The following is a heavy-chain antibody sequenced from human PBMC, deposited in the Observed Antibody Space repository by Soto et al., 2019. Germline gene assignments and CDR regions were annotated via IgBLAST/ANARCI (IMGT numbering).Heavy chain of an antibody. CDR1: GYTLTAYY. D-gene: IGHD1-1*01. V-gene: IGHV1-2*02. CDR3: ARIHTTSLYYYAMDV. Sequence: ASVKVSCKASGYTLTAYYMHWVRQAPGQGLEWMGWINPNNGATNYAQSFQGRVTMTRDTSISTAYMELSRLRSDDSAVYYCARIHTTSLYYYAMDVWGQGTTVTVSS. J-gene: IGHJ6*02. CDR2: INPNNGAT.